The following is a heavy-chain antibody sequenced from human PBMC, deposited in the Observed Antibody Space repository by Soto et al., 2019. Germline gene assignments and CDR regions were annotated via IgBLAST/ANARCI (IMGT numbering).Heavy chain of an antibody. J-gene: IGHJ5*02. D-gene: IGHD3-22*01. CDR3: ARETYYYDSSGYSETGLDP. CDR1: GGSISSGGYS. CDR2: IYHSGST. Sequence: QLQLQESGSGLVKPSQTLSLTCAVSGGSISSGGYSWSWIRQPPGKGLEWIGYIYHSGSTYYNPSLKSRVTISVDRSKNQFSLKLSSVTAADTAVYYCARETYYYDSSGYSETGLDPWGQGTLVTVSS. V-gene: IGHV4-30-2*01.